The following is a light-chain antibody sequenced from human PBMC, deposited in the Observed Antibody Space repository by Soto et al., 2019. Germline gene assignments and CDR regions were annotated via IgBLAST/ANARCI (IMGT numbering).Light chain of an antibody. J-gene: IGLJ1*01. CDR2: DVS. CDR3: SSYTSRNTYV. V-gene: IGLV2-14*03. CDR1: SSDVGAFNY. Sequence: QSALTQPASVSASPGQSVTISCTGSSSDVGAFNYVSWYQQHPGKALKLMVYDVSDRPSGVSNRFSGSKSGNTASLTISGLQAEDEADYYCSSYTSRNTYVFGAGTKVTVL.